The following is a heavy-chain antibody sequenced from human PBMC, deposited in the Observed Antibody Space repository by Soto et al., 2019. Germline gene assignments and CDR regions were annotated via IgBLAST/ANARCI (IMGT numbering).Heavy chain of an antibody. D-gene: IGHD2-2*02. V-gene: IGHV3-48*03. J-gene: IGHJ6*02. Sequence: GGSLRLSCAASGFTFSSYEMNWVRQAPGKGLEWVSYISSSGSTIYYADSVKGRFTISRDNAKNSLYLQMNSLRAEDTAVYYCATTQPQYCSSTSCYIPPQDYYYGMDVWGQGTTVTVSS. CDR1: GFTFSSYE. CDR2: ISSSGSTI. CDR3: ATTQPQYCSSTSCYIPPQDYYYGMDV.